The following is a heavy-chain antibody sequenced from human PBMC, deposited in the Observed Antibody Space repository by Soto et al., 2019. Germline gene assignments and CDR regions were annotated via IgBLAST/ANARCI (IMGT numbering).Heavy chain of an antibody. Sequence: SETLSLTCTVSGGSISSYYWSWIRQPRGKGLEWIGYIYYSGSTNYNPSLKSRVTISVDTSKNQFSLKLSSVTAADTAVYYCARGTYSSSSDYWGQGTLVTVSS. D-gene: IGHD6-6*01. V-gene: IGHV4-59*01. CDR2: IYYSGST. J-gene: IGHJ4*02. CDR1: GGSISSYY. CDR3: ARGTYSSSSDY.